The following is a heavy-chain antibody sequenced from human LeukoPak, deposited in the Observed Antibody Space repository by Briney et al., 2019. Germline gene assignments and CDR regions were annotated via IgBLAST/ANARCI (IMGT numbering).Heavy chain of an antibody. J-gene: IGHJ3*02. V-gene: IGHV1-18*01. CDR1: GYTFYTYG. CDR2: TSGYNGHT. CDR3: ARIQSAGTSDAFDI. Sequence: SVKLSCKASGYTFYTYGISWVRQAPGQGLEWMGWTSGYNGHTKYAQKFHDRVTLTTDASTSTAYMEMRSLRSDDTAVYYCARIQSAGTSDAFDIWGQGTMLTVS. D-gene: IGHD3-10*01.